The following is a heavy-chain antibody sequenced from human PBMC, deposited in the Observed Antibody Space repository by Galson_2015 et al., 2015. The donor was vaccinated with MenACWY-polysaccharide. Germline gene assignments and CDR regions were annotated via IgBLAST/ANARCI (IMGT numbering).Heavy chain of an antibody. D-gene: IGHD2-21*02. CDR1: GFTVSSNY. Sequence: SLRLSCAASGFTVSSNYMSWVRQAPGKGLEWVSVIYSGGNAYYADSVKGRFTISRDKSKNTLYLQMNSLRAEDTAVYYCARGPYCGGDCYAFDIWGQGTMVTVSS. CDR2: IYSGGNA. CDR3: ARGPYCGGDCYAFDI. V-gene: IGHV3-66*01. J-gene: IGHJ3*02.